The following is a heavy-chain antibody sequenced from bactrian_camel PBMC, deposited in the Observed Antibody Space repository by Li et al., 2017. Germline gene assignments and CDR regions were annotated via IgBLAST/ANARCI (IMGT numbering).Heavy chain of an antibody. J-gene: IGHJ6*01. CDR1: EYLYLTDC. CDR2: LDADGTR. V-gene: IGHV3S53*01. CDR3: AADACNLVQLSRGIGS. D-gene: IGHD1*01. Sequence: HVQLVESGGGSVQAGGSLTLSCAYTEYLYLTDCMGWVRQAPGREREAVAALDADGTRTYLDSVKGRFTISKDSAKKILYLQMNDLQPVDAGVYYCAADACNLVQLSRGIGSRGQGTQVTVS.